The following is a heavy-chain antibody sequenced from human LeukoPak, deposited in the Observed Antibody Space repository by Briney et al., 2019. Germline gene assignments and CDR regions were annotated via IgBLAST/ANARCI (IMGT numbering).Heavy chain of an antibody. J-gene: IGHJ6*03. V-gene: IGHV1-18*01. Sequence: ASVKVSCKASGYTFTDHGINWVRQAPGQGLEWMGWISAYNGNTNYAQRLQGRVTMTTDTSTSTAYMELRCLRSDDTAVYYCAREVPAAIDYYNYMDVWGKGTTVTVSS. CDR3: AREVPAAIDYYNYMDV. CDR1: GYTFTDHG. D-gene: IGHD2-2*02. CDR2: ISAYNGNT.